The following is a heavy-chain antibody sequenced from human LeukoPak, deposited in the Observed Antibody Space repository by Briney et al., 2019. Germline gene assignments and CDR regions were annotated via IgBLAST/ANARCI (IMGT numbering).Heavy chain of an antibody. Sequence: GGSLRLSCAASGFTFSSYAMSWVRQAPGKGLEWVSAISGSGGSTYYADSVKGRFTISRDNSKNTLCLQMNSLRAEDTAVYYCANQEGVVVVAAIAFDIWGQGTMVTVSS. CDR3: ANQEGVVVVAAIAFDI. V-gene: IGHV3-23*01. J-gene: IGHJ3*02. CDR1: GFTFSSYA. CDR2: ISGSGGST. D-gene: IGHD2-15*01.